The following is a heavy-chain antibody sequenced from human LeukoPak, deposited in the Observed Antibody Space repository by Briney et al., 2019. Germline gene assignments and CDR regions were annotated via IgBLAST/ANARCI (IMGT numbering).Heavy chain of an antibody. CDR2: INSVGGII. D-gene: IGHD5-24*01. J-gene: IGHJ4*02. CDR1: VFTFRSYL. CDR3: VRDLYRVGWTDY. Sequence: GGSLRLSCAASVFTFRSYLIHWGRQGPGKGRGWVSRINSVGGIINYADSVKGAFSISRDNAKNTVYLRMYRLRAEDTAVFYCVRDLYRVGWTDYRGQGNLVTVSS. V-gene: IGHV3-74*01.